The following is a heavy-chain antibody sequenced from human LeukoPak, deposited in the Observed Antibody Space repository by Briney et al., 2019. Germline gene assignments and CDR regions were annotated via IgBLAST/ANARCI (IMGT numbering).Heavy chain of an antibody. D-gene: IGHD2-2*01. J-gene: IGHJ4*02. CDR1: GFTFSSYG. V-gene: IGHV3-30*02. CDR2: IRYDGSNK. CDR3: AKDRWSSTSCYYLDY. Sequence: PGGSLRLSCAASGFTFSSYGMHWVRQAPGKGLEWVAFIRYDGSNKYYADSVKGRFTISRDSSLYLQMNSLRAEDTAVYYRAKDRWSSTSCYYLDYLGQGTLVTVSS.